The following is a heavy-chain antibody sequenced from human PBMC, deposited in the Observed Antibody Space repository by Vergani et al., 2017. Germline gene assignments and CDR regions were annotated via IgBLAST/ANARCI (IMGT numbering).Heavy chain of an antibody. V-gene: IGHV1-69*01. J-gene: IGHJ6*03. CDR2: IIPIFGTA. CDR1: GFTFSSYA. D-gene: IGHD2-2*02. CDR3: ARDYLRPGCSSTSCYTEYSSSYYYYMDV. Sequence: QVQLVQSGAEVKKPGASVRVSCKASGFTFSSYAISWVRQAPGQGLEWMGGIIPIFGTANYAQKFQGRVTITADESTSTAYMELSSLRSEDTAVYYCARDYLRPGCSSTSCYTEYSSSYYYYMDVWGKGTTVTVSS.